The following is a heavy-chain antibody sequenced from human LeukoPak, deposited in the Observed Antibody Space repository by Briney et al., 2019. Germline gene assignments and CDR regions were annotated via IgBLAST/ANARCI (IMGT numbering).Heavy chain of an antibody. Sequence: SQTLRLSCAISGDSVCNNSVAWNWIRQSPSRGLEWLGRTYYRSKWYNDYAVSVKSRITINPDTSKNQFSLQVNSVTPEDTAVYYCARAPTPIIVVAGSFDFWGQGTLVTVSS. CDR2: TYYRSKWYN. D-gene: IGHD6-19*01. CDR3: ARAPTPIIVVAGSFDF. CDR1: GDSVCNNSVA. J-gene: IGHJ4*02. V-gene: IGHV6-1*01.